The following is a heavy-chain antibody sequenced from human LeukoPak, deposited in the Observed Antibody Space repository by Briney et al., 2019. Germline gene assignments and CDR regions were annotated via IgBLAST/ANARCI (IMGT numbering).Heavy chain of an antibody. CDR2: IWYDGSNK. CDR1: GFTFSTYG. V-gene: IGHV3-33*01. CDR3: ASDSSGWYQFDY. Sequence: GGSLRLSCAASGFTFSTYGMHWVRQAPGKGLEWVAVIWYDGSNKYYADSVKGRFTISRDNSKNTLYLQMNSLRAEDTAVYYCASDSSGWYQFDYWGQGTLVTVSS. J-gene: IGHJ4*02. D-gene: IGHD6-19*01.